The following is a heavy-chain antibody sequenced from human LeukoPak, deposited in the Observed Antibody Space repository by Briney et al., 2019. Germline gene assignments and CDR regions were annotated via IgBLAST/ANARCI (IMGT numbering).Heavy chain of an antibody. D-gene: IGHD7-27*01. Sequence: PSETLSLTCTVSGGSISSSTYYWGWLRQPPGKGLEWIGSVYYSGSTFYNPSLKSRVTISVDASKNQCSLKLSSVTAADTAVYYCARRDWGQYYFDYWGQGTLVTVSS. CDR3: ARRDWGQYYFDY. J-gene: IGHJ4*02. CDR2: VYYSGST. V-gene: IGHV4-39*01. CDR1: GGSISSSTYY.